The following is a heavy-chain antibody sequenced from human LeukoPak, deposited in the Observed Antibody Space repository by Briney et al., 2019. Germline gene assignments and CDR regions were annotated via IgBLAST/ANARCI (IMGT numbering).Heavy chain of an antibody. Sequence: SETLSLTCTVSGGSISSYFWSWIREPPGKALEWIGYIYYTGSTNYNPSLKSRVTISVDTSKNQFSLKLSSGTAADTALYYCARAPHFYYYMDVWGKGTTVTVSS. V-gene: IGHV4-59*01. CDR1: GGSISSYF. CDR2: IYYTGST. J-gene: IGHJ6*03. CDR3: ARAPHFYYYMDV.